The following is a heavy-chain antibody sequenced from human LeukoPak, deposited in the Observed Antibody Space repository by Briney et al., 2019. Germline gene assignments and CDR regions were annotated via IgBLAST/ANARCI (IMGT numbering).Heavy chain of an antibody. Sequence: SETLSLTCTVSGGSISSSDYYWGWIRQPPGKGLEWIVNIYYTGSTYYNPSLKSRVTISVDTSKNQFSLKVSSLTATDTALYYCARQPMVVGYYYYYMDVWGKGTTVTVSS. CDR3: ARQPMVVGYYYYYMDV. V-gene: IGHV4-39*01. CDR1: GGSISSSDYY. CDR2: IYYTGST. D-gene: IGHD4/OR15-4a*01. J-gene: IGHJ6*03.